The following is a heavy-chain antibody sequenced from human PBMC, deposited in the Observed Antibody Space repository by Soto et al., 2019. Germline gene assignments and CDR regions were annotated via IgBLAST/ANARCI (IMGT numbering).Heavy chain of an antibody. Sequence: QVQLQESGPGLVKPSGTLSLTCAVSGDSMTSSDWWSWVRQAPGKGLEWIGEIHYSGDINYDPSLRSRVTISVDRSKNQFSLNLSSVTAADTAVYFCVCNGHYSLEYWGQGTLVIVSP. CDR2: IHYSGDI. J-gene: IGHJ4*02. CDR3: VCNGHYSLEY. D-gene: IGHD3-22*01. CDR1: GDSMTSSDW. V-gene: IGHV4-4*02.